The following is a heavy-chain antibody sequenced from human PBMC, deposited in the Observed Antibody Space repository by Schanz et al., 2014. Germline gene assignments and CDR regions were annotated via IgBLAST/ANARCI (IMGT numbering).Heavy chain of an antibody. V-gene: IGHV3-23*03. D-gene: IGHD2-2*01. CDR1: GFTFSSYA. CDR3: ARAGYDADNWFDP. J-gene: IGHJ5*02. CDR2: FVHPGGST. Sequence: EVQLVESGGGLVQPGGSLRLSCTASGFTFSSYAMSWVRQAPGKGLEWVSFVHPGGSTYYPDSVKGRFTISRDNAKNSLFLQMNSLRAEDTAVYYCARAGYDADNWFDPWGQGTLVTVSS.